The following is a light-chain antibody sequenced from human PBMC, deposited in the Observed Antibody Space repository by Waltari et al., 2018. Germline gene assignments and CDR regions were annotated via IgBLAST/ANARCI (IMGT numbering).Light chain of an antibody. CDR3: CAYANPNNFDLV. J-gene: IGLJ2*01. Sequence: QSALTQPRSVSGSPGQSVTIPCTGTSSDVGGNNHVSWSQKRPGKAPKLMIYGVSKRRSGVPDRFSGATSGNTASLTIAGLQAEDEADYYCCAYANPNNFDLVFGGGTELTFL. V-gene: IGLV2-11*01. CDR1: SSDVGGNNH. CDR2: GVS.